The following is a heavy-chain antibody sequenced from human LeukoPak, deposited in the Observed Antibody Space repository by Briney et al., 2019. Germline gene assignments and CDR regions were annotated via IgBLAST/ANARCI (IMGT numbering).Heavy chain of an antibody. CDR1: GYAFSAYY. V-gene: IGHV1-2*02. Sequence: GASVKVSCKASGYAFSAYYMHCVRQAPVQGLEWMGWLNPQTGDTHFAQKFQGRVTFTRDTSISTAYMAMSRLRSDDTAVFYCASGSRYHDWLSRLDSWGQGTLVTVSS. CDR3: ASGSRYHDWLSRLDS. CDR2: LNPQTGDT. J-gene: IGHJ4*02. D-gene: IGHD3-9*01.